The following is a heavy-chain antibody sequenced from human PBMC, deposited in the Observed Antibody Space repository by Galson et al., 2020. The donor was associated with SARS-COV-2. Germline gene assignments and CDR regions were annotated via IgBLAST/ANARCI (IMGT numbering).Heavy chain of an antibody. CDR3: ARSLDDFYDSSDEWDPNQGWFDP. D-gene: IGHD3-22*01. J-gene: IGHJ5*02. CDR1: GFNFDYYY. V-gene: IGHV3-11*01. Sequence: GESLKISCAASGFNFDYYYMSWMRQAPGKGLEWISHISSSGATIYYADSVKGRFTISRDNTKKSLYLHMTSLRSEDTAVYYCARSLDDFYDSSDEWDPNQGWFDPWGQGTLVTVSS. CDR2: ISSSGATI.